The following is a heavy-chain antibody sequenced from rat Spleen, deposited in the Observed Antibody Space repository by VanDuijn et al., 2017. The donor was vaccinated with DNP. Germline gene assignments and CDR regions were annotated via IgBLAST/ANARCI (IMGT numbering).Heavy chain of an antibody. J-gene: IGHJ2*01. CDR2: ISSGGST. D-gene: IGHD1-5*01. V-gene: IGHV2S12*01. Sequence: QVQLKESGPGLVQPSQTLSLTCTVSGFSLTSYGVSWVRQPPGKGLEWIAAISSGGSTYYNSALKSRLSISRDTSKSQVFLKMNSLQTEDTAXYXCTRDIGXTSFDYWGQGVMVTVSS. CDR3: TRDIGXTSFDY. CDR1: GFSLTSYG.